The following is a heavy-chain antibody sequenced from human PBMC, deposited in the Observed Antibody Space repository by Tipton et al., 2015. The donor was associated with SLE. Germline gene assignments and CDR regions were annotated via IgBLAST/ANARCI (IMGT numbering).Heavy chain of an antibody. CDR2: IYYTGTTT. J-gene: IGHJ5*02. CDR3: ARLHGYSYGLNWFDP. CDR1: GGPVSCSSQY. V-gene: IGHV4-39*07. Sequence: TLSLTCTVSGGPVSCSSQYWAWIRQPPGTGLAWFGSIYYTGTTTYYNSFLKSRVTMSVDTSKNQFSLRLTSVIAADTAVYYCARLHGYSYGLNWFDPWGQGTLISVSS. D-gene: IGHD5-18*01.